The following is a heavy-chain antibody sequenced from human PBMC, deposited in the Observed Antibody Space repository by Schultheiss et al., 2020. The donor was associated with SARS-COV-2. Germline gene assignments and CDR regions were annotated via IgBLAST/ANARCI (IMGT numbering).Heavy chain of an antibody. CDR2: ISGSGGST. J-gene: IGHJ4*02. Sequence: GGSLRLSCAASGFTFDDYAMHWVRQAPGKGLEWVSAISGSGGSTYYADSVKGRFTISRDNSKNTLYLQMNSLRAEDTAVYYCAKAAFTYSSSWFDYWGQGTLVTVSS. D-gene: IGHD6-13*01. CDR1: GFTFDDYA. V-gene: IGHV3-23*01. CDR3: AKAAFTYSSSWFDY.